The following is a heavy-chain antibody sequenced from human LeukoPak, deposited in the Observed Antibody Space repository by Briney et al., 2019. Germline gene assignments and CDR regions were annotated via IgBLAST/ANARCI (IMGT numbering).Heavy chain of an antibody. D-gene: IGHD3-22*01. CDR2: IRYGGSDK. Sequence: GGSLRLSCAASGFTFSSYGMHWVRQAPGKGLEWVAFIRYGGSDKYYADSVKGRFTISRDNSKNTVSLQMNSLRAEDSAVYYCAKDTEAYYDSSGYYPNAFDIWGQGTMVTVSS. CDR1: GFTFSSYG. V-gene: IGHV3-30*02. J-gene: IGHJ3*02. CDR3: AKDTEAYYDSSGYYPNAFDI.